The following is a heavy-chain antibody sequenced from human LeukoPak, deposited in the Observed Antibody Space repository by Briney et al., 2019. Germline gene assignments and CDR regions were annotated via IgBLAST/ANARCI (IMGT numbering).Heavy chain of an antibody. D-gene: IGHD3-10*01. Sequence: GESLKISCQVSGYIFTNYWIGWVRQMPGKGLESMGIIYPSDSDTTYSPSFEGQVTISADKSIDTVYLQWSSLKASDTATYYCARQSRDGSKTRGYYFDSWGQGTLVTVSS. V-gene: IGHV5-51*01. CDR2: IYPSDSDT. CDR3: ARQSRDGSKTRGYYFDS. J-gene: IGHJ4*02. CDR1: GYIFTNYW.